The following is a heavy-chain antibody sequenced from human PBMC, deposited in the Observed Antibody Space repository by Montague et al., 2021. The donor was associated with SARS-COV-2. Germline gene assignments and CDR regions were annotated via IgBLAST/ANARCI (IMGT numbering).Heavy chain of an antibody. CDR1: GFSIGSGDY. V-gene: IGHV4-38-2*02. J-gene: IGHJ3*02. CDR2: IYHSGTT. CDR3: VREKAGVCRNVFDI. D-gene: IGHD5/OR15-5a*01. Sequence: SETLSLTCTVSGFSIGSGDYWGWIRQPPGKGLEWIGSIYHSGTTYYNPSLQSRLTMSIDTSTNQFSLRLTSVTAADTAVFLCVREKAGVCRNVFDIWGQGTTVTVSS.